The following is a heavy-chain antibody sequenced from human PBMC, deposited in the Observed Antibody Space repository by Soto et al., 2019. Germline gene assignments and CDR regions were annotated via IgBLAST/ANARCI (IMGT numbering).Heavy chain of an antibody. Sequence: GESLKISCKVSGYFFTTYWIGWVRQMPGKGLEWMGIIHPGDSDIRYSPSFQGQVTIVADRSISTAYLQWSGLKASDTAMYYCARPYCSGGRCYPNYFGYWGQGTLVTVSS. CDR3: ARPYCSGGRCYPNYFGY. CDR2: IHPGDSDI. V-gene: IGHV5-51*01. D-gene: IGHD2-15*01. CDR1: GYFFTTYW. J-gene: IGHJ4*02.